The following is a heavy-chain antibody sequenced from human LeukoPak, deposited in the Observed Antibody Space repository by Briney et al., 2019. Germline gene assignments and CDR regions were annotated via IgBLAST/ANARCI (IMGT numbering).Heavy chain of an antibody. V-gene: IGHV3-66*02. J-gene: IGHJ4*02. CDR3: ARDLEMATTL. D-gene: IGHD5-24*01. CDR1: GFTVSSSY. Sequence: GGSLRLSCAASGFTVSSSYMSWVRQAPGKGLEWVSVIYSGGSTYYADSVKGRFTISRDNSKNTLYLQMNSLRAEDTAVYYCARDLEMATTLGGQGTLVTVSS. CDR2: IYSGGST.